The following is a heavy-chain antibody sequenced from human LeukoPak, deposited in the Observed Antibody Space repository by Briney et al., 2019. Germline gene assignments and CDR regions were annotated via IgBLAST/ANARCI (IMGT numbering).Heavy chain of an antibody. CDR2: IIPILGIA. D-gene: IGHD4-17*01. J-gene: IGHJ4*02. V-gene: IGHV1-69*04. CDR1: GGTFSSYA. CDR3: AVTTDYGDYVGY. Sequence: ASVKVSCKASGGTFSSYAISWVRQAPGQGLKWMGRIIPILGIANYAQKFQGRVTITADKSTSTAYMELSSLRSEDTAVYYCAVTTDYGDYVGYWGQGTLVTVSS.